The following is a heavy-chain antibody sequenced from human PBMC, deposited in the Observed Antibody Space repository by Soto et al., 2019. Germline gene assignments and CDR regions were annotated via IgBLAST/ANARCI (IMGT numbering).Heavy chain of an antibody. D-gene: IGHD3-16*01. V-gene: IGHV3-30*18. CDR3: AKDLGGDGNSVS. Sequence: QVQLVESGGGVVQPGRSLRLSCAASGFTFSRYGMHWVRQAPGKGLEWVAAIAFDGSRQYYADSVKGRFTISRDNSKNTVFLQSNSLRDEDTAVYYCAKDLGGDGNSVSWGQGTLVTVPT. CDR1: GFTFSRYG. CDR2: IAFDGSRQ. J-gene: IGHJ5*02.